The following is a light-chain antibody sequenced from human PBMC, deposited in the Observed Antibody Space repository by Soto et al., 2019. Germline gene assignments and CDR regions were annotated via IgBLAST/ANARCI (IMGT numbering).Light chain of an antibody. CDR1: QSIANY. CDR3: QQNDRPTRVS. Sequence: DLQGAQYPSSLSASVGDIVTNTCRESQSIANYLNWYQQKAGKAPKLLIYVASSLQSGVPSRFSGSGSGTYFTLTISSLQPEDFATYFCQQNDRPTRVSFGEGRRLEIK. J-gene: IGKJ5*01. V-gene: IGKV1-39*01. CDR2: VAS.